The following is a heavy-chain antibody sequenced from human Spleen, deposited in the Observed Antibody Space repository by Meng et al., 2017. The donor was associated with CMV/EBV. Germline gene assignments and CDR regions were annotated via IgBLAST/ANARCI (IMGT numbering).Heavy chain of an antibody. J-gene: IGHJ4*02. CDR2: ISTYNGYT. CDR1: GYTFTGYY. Sequence: KVSCKASGYTFTGYYMHWVRQAPGQGLEWMGWISTYNGYTNYAQKLQGRVTMTTDTSTSTAYMELRSLRSDDTAVYYCARDRQAGYWGQGTLVTVSS. CDR3: ARDRQAGY. V-gene: IGHV1-18*04. D-gene: IGHD6-13*01.